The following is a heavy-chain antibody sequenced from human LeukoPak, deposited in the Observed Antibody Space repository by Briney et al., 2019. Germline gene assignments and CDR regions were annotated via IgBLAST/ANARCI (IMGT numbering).Heavy chain of an antibody. V-gene: IGHV1-8*01. J-gene: IGHJ4*02. D-gene: IGHD3-10*01. CDR1: GYTFTSYD. CDR3: ARGYYYGSGSYQGSRGFDY. Sequence: ASVKVSCKASGYTFTSYDINWVRQATGQGLEWMGWMNPNSGNTGYAQKFQGRVTMTRNTSISTAYMELSSLRSEDTAVYYCARGYYYGSGSYQGSRGFDYWGQGTLVTVSS. CDR2: MNPNSGNT.